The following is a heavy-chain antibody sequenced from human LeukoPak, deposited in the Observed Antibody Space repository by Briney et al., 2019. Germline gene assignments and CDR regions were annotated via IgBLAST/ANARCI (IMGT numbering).Heavy chain of an antibody. V-gene: IGHV3-72*01. CDR2: SGNKADSHTT. D-gene: IGHD5-12*01. J-gene: IGHJ3*02. CDR1: GFTFSTYA. CDR3: TRGYSGVSVYAFDI. Sequence: GGSLRLSCAASGFTFSTYAMSWVRQAPGKGLEWVGRSGNKADSHTTEYAASVKGRFTISGDDSRNSLYLQMNSLRIEDTAVYYCTRGYSGVSVYAFDIWGPGTMVTVSS.